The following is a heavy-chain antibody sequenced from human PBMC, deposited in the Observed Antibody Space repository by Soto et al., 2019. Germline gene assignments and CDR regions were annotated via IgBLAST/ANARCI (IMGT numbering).Heavy chain of an antibody. Sequence: GGSLRLSCAVSGFTFSNYGMHWVRQAPGRGLEWVAVITYEGYTKYYADSVKGRLTISRDSSTNMVYLQMNSLRTEDTAVYYCARDPEEYWSGYYKDYYFDYWGQGTLVTVSS. D-gene: IGHD3-3*01. CDR2: ITYEGYTK. CDR1: GFTFSNYG. V-gene: IGHV3-30*03. CDR3: ARDPEEYWSGYYKDYYFDY. J-gene: IGHJ4*02.